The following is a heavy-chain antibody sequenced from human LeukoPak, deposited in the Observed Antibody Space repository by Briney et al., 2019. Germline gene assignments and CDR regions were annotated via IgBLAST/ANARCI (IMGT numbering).Heavy chain of an antibody. J-gene: IGHJ5*02. CDR1: SGSLSSYRSY. CDR3: VRDLHKYYYGSGSIGWFDP. Sequence: SETLSLTCTVSSGSLSSYRSYWGWIRQPPGKGLESIVSIYYSGSAYYNPSLKSRVTISVDTSENQCSLKLSAVTAADTAVYYCVRDLHKYYYGSGSIGWFDPWGQGTLVTVSS. D-gene: IGHD3-10*01. V-gene: IGHV4-39*07. CDR2: IYYSGSA.